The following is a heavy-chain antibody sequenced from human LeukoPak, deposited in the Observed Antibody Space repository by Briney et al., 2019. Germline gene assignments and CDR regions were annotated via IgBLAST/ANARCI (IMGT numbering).Heavy chain of an antibody. D-gene: IGHD1-7*01. V-gene: IGHV3-7*01. CDR2: IKQDGSEK. J-gene: IGHJ4*02. Sequence: PGGSLRLSCAASGFTFSSYWMSRVRQAPGKGLEWVANIKQDGSEKYYVDSVKGRFTISRDNAKNSLYLQMNSLRAEDTAVYYCAREPNWNYEYGQYYWGQGTLVTVSS. CDR3: AREPNWNYEYGQYY. CDR1: GFTFSSYW.